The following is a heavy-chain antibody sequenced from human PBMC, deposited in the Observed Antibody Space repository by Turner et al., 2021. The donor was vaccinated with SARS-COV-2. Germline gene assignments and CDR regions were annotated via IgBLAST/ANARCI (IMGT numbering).Heavy chain of an antibody. CDR3: AGEVVVLTTTHYGMDV. CDR2: IYYSGST. V-gene: IGHV4-39*01. D-gene: IGHD1-26*01. J-gene: IGHJ6*02. CDR1: GGPISSGGYH. Sequence: QVQLQESGPGLVKPSQTLSLTCPVPGGPISSGGYHWSWIRQPPGKGLEWIGSIYYSGSTYYNPSLKSRVTISVDTSKNQFSLKLSSVTAADTAVYYCAGEVVVLTTTHYGMDVWGQGTTVTVSS.